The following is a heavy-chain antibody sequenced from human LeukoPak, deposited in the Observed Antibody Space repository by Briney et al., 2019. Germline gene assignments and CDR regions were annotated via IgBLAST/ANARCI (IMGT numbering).Heavy chain of an antibody. V-gene: IGHV3-30*04. Sequence: PGGSLRLSCAGSGLTFNRYTMHWVRQAPGKGLEWVAIISYDGQNKNYADSVRGRFTIYRDNSKNSLYLQMNSLRVEDTAFYYCARDDLLHRNWFDPWGQGTLVTVSS. J-gene: IGHJ5*02. CDR1: GLTFNRYT. CDR2: ISYDGQNK. D-gene: IGHD3-22*01. CDR3: ARDDLLHRNWFDP.